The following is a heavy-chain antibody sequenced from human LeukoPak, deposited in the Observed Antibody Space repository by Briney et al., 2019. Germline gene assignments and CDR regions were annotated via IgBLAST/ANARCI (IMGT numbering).Heavy chain of an antibody. V-gene: IGHV4-34*01. CDR2: INHSGST. J-gene: IGHJ5*02. D-gene: IGHD3-22*01. Sequence: SETLSLTCAVYGGSFSGYYWSWIRQPPGKGLEWIGEINHSGSTNYNPSLKSRVTISVDTSKNQFSLKLSSVTAADTAVYYRARKTMIVVVNWFDPWGQGTLVTVSS. CDR3: ARKTMIVVVNWFDP. CDR1: GGSFSGYY.